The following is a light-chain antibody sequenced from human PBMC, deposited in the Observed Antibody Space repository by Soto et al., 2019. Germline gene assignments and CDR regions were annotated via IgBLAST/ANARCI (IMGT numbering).Light chain of an antibody. CDR3: RHLASSPPYT. V-gene: IGKV3-20*01. CDR2: GAS. CDR1: QSVSSSY. Sequence: EIVWTQYPGILSLSPGERATLCCRASQSVSSSYLDWYQQKPGQAPRLLIYGASSRATGIPDRFSGSGFGTDFTLIISGLECEDFGEYYCRHLASSPPYTFGQRPKLELK. J-gene: IGKJ2*01.